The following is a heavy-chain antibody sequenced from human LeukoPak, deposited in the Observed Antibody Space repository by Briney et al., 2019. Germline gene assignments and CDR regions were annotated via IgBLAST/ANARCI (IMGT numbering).Heavy chain of an antibody. Sequence: PGGSLRLSCAASGVTFSSYGMHWARQAPGKGLEWVAVISYDGSNKYYADSVKGRFTISRDNSKNTLYLQMNSLRAEDTAVYYCAKDSGAYYGSGSYYRSNFDYWGQGTLVTVSS. J-gene: IGHJ4*02. V-gene: IGHV3-30*18. CDR3: AKDSGAYYGSGSYYRSNFDY. CDR1: GVTFSSYG. D-gene: IGHD3-10*01. CDR2: ISYDGSNK.